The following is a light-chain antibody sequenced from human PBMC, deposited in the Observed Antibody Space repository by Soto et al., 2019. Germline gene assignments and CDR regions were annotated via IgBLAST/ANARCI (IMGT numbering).Light chain of an antibody. CDR3: QQYGSLIT. CDR1: QSITNNY. CDR2: DTS. Sequence: DILLTQSPATLSLSPGERATLSCGASQSITNNYLAWYQQKPGLAPRLLIYDTSKRATGIPDRFSGSGSGTDSTLTISRLEPEDFAVYYCQQYGSLITFGGGTKVDIK. J-gene: IGKJ4*01. V-gene: IGKV3D-20*01.